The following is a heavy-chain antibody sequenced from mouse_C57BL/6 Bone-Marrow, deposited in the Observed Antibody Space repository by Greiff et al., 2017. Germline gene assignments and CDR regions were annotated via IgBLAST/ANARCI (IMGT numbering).Heavy chain of an antibody. V-gene: IGHV1-22*01. CDR3: APSPITTVVARYYAMDY. CDR2: INPNNGGT. J-gene: IGHJ4*01. D-gene: IGHD1-1*01. CDR1: GYTFTDYN. Sequence: EVQLQQSGPELVKPGASVKMSCKASGYTFTDYNMHWVKQSHGKSLEWIGYINPNNGGTSYNQKFKGKATLTVNKSSSTAYMELRSLTSEDSAVYYCAPSPITTVVARYYAMDYWGQGTSVTVSS.